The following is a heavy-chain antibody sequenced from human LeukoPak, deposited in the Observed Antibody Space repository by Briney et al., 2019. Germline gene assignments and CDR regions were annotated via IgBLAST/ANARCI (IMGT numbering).Heavy chain of an antibody. CDR3: ARASWYRVRNWFDP. CDR1: GWSFSGYY. V-gene: IGHV4-34*01. D-gene: IGHD6-13*01. Sequence: PSETLSLTCVVYGWSFSGYYWSWIRQPPGKGLEWMGEINHSGSTNYNPSLKSRVTISVDTSKNQFSLKLSSVTAADTAVYYCARASWYRVRNWFDPWGQGTLVTVSS. J-gene: IGHJ5*02. CDR2: INHSGST.